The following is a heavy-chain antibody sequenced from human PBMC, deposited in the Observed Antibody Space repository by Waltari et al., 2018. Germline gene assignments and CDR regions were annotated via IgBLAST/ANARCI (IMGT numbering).Heavy chain of an antibody. CDR1: GYTFTKYS. V-gene: IGHV1-3*01. CDR3: AKTQYDFWSAYFDY. Sequence: QVYLVQSGAEVKKPGASVKVSCKASGYTFTKYSMHWVRQAPGQGLEWMGWIHGGNGNTKYSKKFQDRLTISKDTSATTGYMELSSLTSEDTAVYYCAKTQYDFWSAYFDYWGQGTLVTVSS. J-gene: IGHJ4*02. CDR2: IHGGNGNT. D-gene: IGHD3-3*01.